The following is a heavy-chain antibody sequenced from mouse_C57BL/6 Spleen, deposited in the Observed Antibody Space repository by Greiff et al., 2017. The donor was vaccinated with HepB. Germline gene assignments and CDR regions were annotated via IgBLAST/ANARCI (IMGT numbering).Heavy chain of an antibody. CDR1: GFTFSSYA. D-gene: IGHD2-4*01. V-gene: IGHV5-4*01. J-gene: IGHJ1*03. CDR2: ISDGGSYT. CDR3: ARDGDYDYDWYFDV. Sequence: EVKLVDSGGGLVKPGGSLKLSCAASGFTFSSYAMSWVRQTPEKRLEWVATISDGGSYTYYPDNVKGRFTISRDNAKNNLYLQMSHLKSEDTAMYYCARDGDYDYDWYFDVWGTGTTVTVSS.